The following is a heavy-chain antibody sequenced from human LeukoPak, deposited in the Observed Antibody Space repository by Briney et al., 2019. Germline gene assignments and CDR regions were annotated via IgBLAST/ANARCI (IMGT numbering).Heavy chain of an antibody. CDR2: IYESGSI. J-gene: IGHJ3*02. CDR1: GGSISGSGYY. D-gene: IGHD3-22*01. V-gene: IGHV4-39*07. Sequence: SETLSLTCTVSGGSISGSGYYWGWVRQPPGKGLEWIGSIYESGSIYYNPSLNSRVTISVDTSKNQFSLKLSSVTAADTAVYYCALEGYYYDSSGLDAFDIWGQGTMVTVSS. CDR3: ALEGYYYDSSGLDAFDI.